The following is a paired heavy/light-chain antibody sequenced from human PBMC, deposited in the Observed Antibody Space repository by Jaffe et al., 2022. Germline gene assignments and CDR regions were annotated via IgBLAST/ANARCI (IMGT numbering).Heavy chain of an antibody. Sequence: QVQLQESGPGLVKPSETLSLTCTVSGGSMSSYYWSWIRQPPENGLEWIGYIYNTGSTNYNPSLKSRGTISIDTSKNQFALKLSSVTAADTAVYYCARGAKYCSGRTCHQFDYWGQGTPVTVSS. V-gene: IGHV4-59*01. D-gene: IGHD2-15*01. CDR1: GGSMSSYY. J-gene: IGHJ4*02. CDR2: IYNTGST. CDR3: ARGAKYCSGRTCHQFDY.
Light chain of an antibody. Sequence: SYELTQPPSVSVSPGQTASIICSGDKLGDKYASWYQQKPGQSPVLVIYEDKKRPSGIPERFSGSNSGKTATLTISGTQPMDEADYYCQAWDSSTYVFGTGTKVTVL. CDR3: QAWDSSTYV. J-gene: IGLJ1*01. V-gene: IGLV3-1*01. CDR1: KLGDKY. CDR2: EDK.